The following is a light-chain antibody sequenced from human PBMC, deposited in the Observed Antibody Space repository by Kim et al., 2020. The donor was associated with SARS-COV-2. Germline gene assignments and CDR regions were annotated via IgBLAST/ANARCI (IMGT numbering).Light chain of an antibody. CDR2: GAS. CDR1: QSVSSSY. V-gene: IGKV3-20*01. CDR3: QQNVGSPLA. Sequence: EIVLTQSPGTLSLSPGERATLSCRASQSVSSSYLAWYQQKPGQATRLLIFGASSRATGIPDRFSGSGSGTDFTLTISSLAPEDFAVYYCQQNVGSPLAFGRGTKVDIK. J-gene: IGKJ4*01.